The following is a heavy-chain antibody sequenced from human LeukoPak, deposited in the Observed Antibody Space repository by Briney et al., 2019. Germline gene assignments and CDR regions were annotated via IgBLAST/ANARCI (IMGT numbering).Heavy chain of an antibody. CDR1: GYTFTSYY. CDR3: AREGPETYNFDY. J-gene: IGHJ4*02. V-gene: IGHV1-46*01. D-gene: IGHD5-18*01. CDR2: IRPSGST. Sequence: GASVKVSCKASGYTFTSYYIHWVRQAPGQGLEYMGIIRPSGSTAYAQKFQGRVTMTRDTSTSAVYMELSSLRSEDTAVYYCAREGPETYNFDYWGQGALVTVSS.